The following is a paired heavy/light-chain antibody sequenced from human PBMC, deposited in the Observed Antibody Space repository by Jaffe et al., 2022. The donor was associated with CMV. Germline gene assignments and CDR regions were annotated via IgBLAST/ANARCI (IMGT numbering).Heavy chain of an antibody. J-gene: IGHJ6*02. Sequence: QVQLQQWGAGLLKPSETLSLTCAVYGGSFSGYYWSWIRQPPGKGLEWIGEINHSGSTNYNPSLKSRVTISVDTSKNQFSLKLSSVTAADTAVYYCARGRAALSRVVPAAITDYGMDVWGQGTTVTVSS. CDR1: GGSFSGYY. D-gene: IGHD2-2*02. CDR2: INHSGST. CDR3: ARGRAALSRVVPAAITDYGMDV. V-gene: IGHV4-34*01.
Light chain of an antibody. CDR2: EVS. CDR3: MQGIHLPYT. Sequence: DIVMTQTPLSLSVTPGQPASISCKSSQSLLHSDGKTYLYWYLQKPGQSPQLLIYEVSSRFSGVPDRFSGSGSGTDFTLKISRVEAEDVGVYYCMQGIHLPYTFGQGTKLEIK. V-gene: IGKV2-29*02. J-gene: IGKJ2*01. CDR1: QSLLHSDGKTY.